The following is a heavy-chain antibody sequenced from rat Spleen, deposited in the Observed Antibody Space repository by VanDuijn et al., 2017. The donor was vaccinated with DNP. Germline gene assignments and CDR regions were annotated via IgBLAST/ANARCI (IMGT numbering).Heavy chain of an antibody. CDR1: GYSITSDY. J-gene: IGHJ3*01. V-gene: IGHV3-1*01. CDR3: SGRGSSDNWFVY. D-gene: IGHD4-4*01. CDR2: ISYSGGT. Sequence: EVQLQESGPGLAKPSQSLSLTCSVTGYSITSDYWGWIRKFPGNKMEWIGLISYSGGTSYNPSLKSRIAITRDTSKNQFFLQLNSVTTEATATYYGSGRGSSDNWFVYWGQGTLVTVSS.